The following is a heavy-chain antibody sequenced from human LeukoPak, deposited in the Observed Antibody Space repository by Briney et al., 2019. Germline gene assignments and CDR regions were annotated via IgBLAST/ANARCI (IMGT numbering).Heavy chain of an antibody. CDR1: GFTFSTYE. J-gene: IGHJ4*02. V-gene: IGHV3-48*03. D-gene: IGHD1-26*01. CDR2: ITTSGNSI. CDR3: ARGGTVSYYFDY. Sequence: PGGSLRLSCAASGFTFSTYEMNWVRQAPGKGLEWVSYITTSGNSIYYADSVKGRFTISRDNTKNSLYLQMNSLRAEDTAVYYCARGGTVSYYFDYWSQGTLVTAYS.